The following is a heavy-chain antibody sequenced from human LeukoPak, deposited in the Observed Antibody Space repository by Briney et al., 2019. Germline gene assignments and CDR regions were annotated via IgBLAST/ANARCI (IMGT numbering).Heavy chain of an antibody. J-gene: IGHJ4*02. V-gene: IGHV3-30*02. CDR3: AKGRPMVRGVNSGYYFDY. Sequence: GGSLRLSCAASEFTFSSYGMHWVRQAPGKGLEWVAFIRYDGSNKYYADSVKGRFTISRDNSKNTLYLQMNSLRAEDTAVYYCAKGRPMVRGVNSGYYFDYWGQGTLVTVSS. CDR2: IRYDGSNK. D-gene: IGHD3-10*01. CDR1: EFTFSSYG.